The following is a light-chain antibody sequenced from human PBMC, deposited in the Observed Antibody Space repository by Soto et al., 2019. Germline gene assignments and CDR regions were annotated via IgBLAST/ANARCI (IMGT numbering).Light chain of an antibody. V-gene: IGKV1D-13*01. CDR1: QDINYS. J-gene: IGKJ4*01. CDR2: DAS. Sequence: AIQLTQFPSSLSASVGDSITITCRASQDINYSLAWYQQKPGKAPNLLIYDASGLESGVPPRFSGGGSGTDFTLTITNLQPEDFATYYCQQFNNYPLTFGGGTKVDIK. CDR3: QQFNNYPLT.